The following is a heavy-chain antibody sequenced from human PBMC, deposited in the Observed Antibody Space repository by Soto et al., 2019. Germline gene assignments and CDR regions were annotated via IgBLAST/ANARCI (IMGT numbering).Heavy chain of an antibody. Sequence: AASVKVSCKASGYTFTSYGISWVRQAPGQGLEWMGWISACNGNTSYAQKLQGRVTMTRDTSTSTVYMELSSLRSEDTAVYYCASWCGGDCYSGDYWGQGTLVTVSS. CDR1: GYTFTSYG. CDR2: ISACNGNT. CDR3: ASWCGGDCYSGDY. J-gene: IGHJ4*02. V-gene: IGHV1-18*01. D-gene: IGHD2-21*02.